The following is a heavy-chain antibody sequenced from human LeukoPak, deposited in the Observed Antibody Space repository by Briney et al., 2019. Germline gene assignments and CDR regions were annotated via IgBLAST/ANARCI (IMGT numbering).Heavy chain of an antibody. CDR3: ARGQWLVRGTRFDY. CDR2: IKQDGSEK. J-gene: IGHJ4*02. V-gene: IGHV3-7*01. D-gene: IGHD6-19*01. CDR1: GFTFSSYW. Sequence: PGGSLRLSCAASGFTFSSYWMSWVRQAPGKGLEWVANIKQDGSEKYYVDSVKGRFTISRDNAKNSLYLQMNSLRAEDTAVYYCARGQWLVRGTRFDYWGQGTLVTLSS.